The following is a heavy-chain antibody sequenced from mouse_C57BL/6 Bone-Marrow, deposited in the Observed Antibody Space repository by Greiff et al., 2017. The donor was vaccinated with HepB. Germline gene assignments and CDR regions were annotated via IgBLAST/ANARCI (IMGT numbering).Heavy chain of an antibody. J-gene: IGHJ2*01. CDR2: IHPNSGST. Sequence: QVQLQQSGAELVKPGASVKLSCKASGYTFTSYWMHWVKQRPGQGLEWIGMIHPNSGSTNYNEKFKSKATLTVDKSSSTAYMQLSSLTSEDSAVYYCARSPYYGSLYYFDYWGQGTTLTVSS. D-gene: IGHD1-1*01. V-gene: IGHV1-64*01. CDR3: ARSPYYGSLYYFDY. CDR1: GYTFTSYW.